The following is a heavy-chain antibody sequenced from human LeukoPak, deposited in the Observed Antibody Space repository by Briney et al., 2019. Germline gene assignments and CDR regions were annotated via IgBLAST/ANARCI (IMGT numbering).Heavy chain of an antibody. D-gene: IGHD5-24*01. V-gene: IGHV3-23*01. CDR3: AKAEMATINAFSYFDC. J-gene: IGHJ4*02. CDR2: ISGSGGST. CDR1: GFTFSSYA. Sequence: GGSLRLSCAASGFTFSSYAMSWVRQAPGKGLEWVSAISGSGGSTYYADSVKGRFTISRDNSKNTLYLQMNSLRAEDTAVYYCAKAEMATINAFSYFDCWGQGTLVTVSS.